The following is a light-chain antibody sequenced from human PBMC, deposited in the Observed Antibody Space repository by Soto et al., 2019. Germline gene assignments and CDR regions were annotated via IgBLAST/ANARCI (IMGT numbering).Light chain of an antibody. CDR2: GAS. J-gene: IGKJ3*01. CDR3: QQRSNWPRIT. Sequence: EIVLTQSPGTLSLSPGERATLSCRASQTVSSNSLAWYHQKPGQAPRLLIYGASSRATGIPARFSGSGSGTDFTLTISSLEPEDFAVYYCQQRSNWPRITFGPGTKVDIK. CDR1: QTVSSNS. V-gene: IGKV3D-20*02.